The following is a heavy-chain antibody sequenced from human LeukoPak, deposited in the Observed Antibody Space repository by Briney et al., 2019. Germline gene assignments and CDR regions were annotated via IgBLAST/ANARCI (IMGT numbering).Heavy chain of an antibody. CDR3: AKSSGSYYYYGMDV. V-gene: IGHV3-23*01. J-gene: IGHJ6*02. CDR1: GFTFSSYA. Sequence: GGSLRLSCAASGFTFSSYAMSWVRQAPGKGLEWVSAISGSGGSTYYADSVKGRFTISRDNAKNSLYLQMNSLRAEDTALYYCAKSSGSYYYYGMDVWGQGTTVTVSS. CDR2: ISGSGGST. D-gene: IGHD2-15*01.